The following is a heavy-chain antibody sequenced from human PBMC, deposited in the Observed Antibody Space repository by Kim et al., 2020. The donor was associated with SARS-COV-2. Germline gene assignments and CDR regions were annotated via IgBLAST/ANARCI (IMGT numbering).Heavy chain of an antibody. Sequence: SETLSLTCTVSGGSISSGGYYWSWIRQHPGKGLEWIGYIYYSGSTYYNPSLKSRVTISVDTSKNQFSLKLSSVTAADTAVYYCASSNQEGMDVWGQGTTVTVSS. CDR3: ASSNQEGMDV. CDR1: GGSISSGGYY. D-gene: IGHD4-4*01. V-gene: IGHV4-31*03. J-gene: IGHJ6*02. CDR2: IYYSGST.